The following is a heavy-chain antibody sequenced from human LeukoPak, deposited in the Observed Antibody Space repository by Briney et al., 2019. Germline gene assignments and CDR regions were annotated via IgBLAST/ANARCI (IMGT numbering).Heavy chain of an antibody. V-gene: IGHV3-7*05. CDR3: AGSFHTVVTPYFDY. Sequence: PGGSLRLSCAASGFTFSNYWMTWVRQAPGEGLEWVANIKEDGRAKNYVDSVKGRFTISRDNAKNSLYLQMNSLRAEDTAVYYCAGSFHTVVTPYFDYWGQGTLVTVSS. CDR2: IKEDGRAK. J-gene: IGHJ4*02. CDR1: GFTFSNYW. D-gene: IGHD4-23*01.